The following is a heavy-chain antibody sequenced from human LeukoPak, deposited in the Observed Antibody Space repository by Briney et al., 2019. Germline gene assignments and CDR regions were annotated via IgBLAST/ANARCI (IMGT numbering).Heavy chain of an antibody. Sequence: KPSETLSLTCTVSGGSISSSSYYWGWIRQSPGKGLEWIGSIYYSGSTYYNPSLKSRVTISVDTSKNQFSLKLSSVTAADTAVYYCARDLHWFGEDSYFDYWGQGTLVTVSS. CDR3: ARDLHWFGEDSYFDY. CDR2: IYYSGST. D-gene: IGHD3-10*01. CDR1: GGSISSSSYY. V-gene: IGHV4-39*07. J-gene: IGHJ4*02.